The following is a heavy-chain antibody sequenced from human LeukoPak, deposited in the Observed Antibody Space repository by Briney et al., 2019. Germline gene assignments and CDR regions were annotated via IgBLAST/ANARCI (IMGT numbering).Heavy chain of an antibody. D-gene: IGHD4-17*01. CDR2: ISWNSGSI. Sequence: PGRSLRLSCAASGFTFDDYAMHWVRQAPGKGLEWGSGISWNSGSIGYADSVKGRFTISRDNAKNSLYLQMNSLRAEDMALYYCAKANGDYGDYFDYWGQGTLVTVSS. CDR3: AKANGDYGDYFDY. V-gene: IGHV3-9*03. CDR1: GFTFDDYA. J-gene: IGHJ4*02.